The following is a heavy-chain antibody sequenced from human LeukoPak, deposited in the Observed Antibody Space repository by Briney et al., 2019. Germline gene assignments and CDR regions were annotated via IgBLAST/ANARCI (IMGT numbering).Heavy chain of an antibody. D-gene: IGHD4-17*01. Sequence: GGSLRLSCAASGYTFTSYYMHWVRQAPGQGLEWMGIINPSGGSTSYAQKFQGRVTVTRDMSTSTVYMELSSLRSEDTAVYYCARDGPDYGDYVSAFDIWGQGTMVTVSS. V-gene: IGHV1-46*01. CDR1: GYTFTSYY. CDR2: INPSGGST. CDR3: ARDGPDYGDYVSAFDI. J-gene: IGHJ3*02.